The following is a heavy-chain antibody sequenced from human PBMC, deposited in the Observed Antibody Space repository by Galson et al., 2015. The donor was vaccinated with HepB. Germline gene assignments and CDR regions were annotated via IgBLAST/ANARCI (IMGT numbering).Heavy chain of an antibody. J-gene: IGHJ4*02. V-gene: IGHV3-33*01. CDR3: ARDKSYDFWSGYISDY. CDR1: GFTFSSYG. Sequence: LRLSCAASGFTFSSYGMHWVRQAPGKGLEWVAVIWYDGSNKYYADSVKGRFTISRDNSKNTLYLQMNSLRAEDAAVYYCARDKSYDFWSGYISDYWGQGTLVTVSS. D-gene: IGHD3-3*01. CDR2: IWYDGSNK.